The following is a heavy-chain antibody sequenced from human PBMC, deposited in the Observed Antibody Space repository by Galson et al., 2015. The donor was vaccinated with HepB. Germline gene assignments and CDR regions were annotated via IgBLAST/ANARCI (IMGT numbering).Heavy chain of an antibody. V-gene: IGHV3-33*05. Sequence: SLRLSCAASKIIFSGHGMHWVRQAPGKGLERVALVASDASVEYYADSVRGRFTVSRDNSKNTMSLQMESLRAEDTALYYCARWSGGDQDGSFDMWGQGTMVTVSS. J-gene: IGHJ3*02. CDR1: KIIFSGHG. CDR3: ARWSGGDQDGSFDM. CDR2: VASDASVE. D-gene: IGHD2-21*01.